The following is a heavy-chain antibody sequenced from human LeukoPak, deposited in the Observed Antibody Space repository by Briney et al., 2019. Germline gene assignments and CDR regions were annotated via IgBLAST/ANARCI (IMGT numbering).Heavy chain of an antibody. Sequence: PGGSLRLSCAASGFTFSSYAMSWVRQVPGKGLEWVSSISSSSSYIYYADSLKGRFTISRDNAKNSLYLQMNSLRAEDTAVYYCARGDVGGDYVWGSYRQPFDYWGQGTLVTVSS. CDR1: GFTFSSYA. V-gene: IGHV3-21*01. D-gene: IGHD3-16*02. CDR2: ISSSSSYI. J-gene: IGHJ4*02. CDR3: ARGDVGGDYVWGSYRQPFDY.